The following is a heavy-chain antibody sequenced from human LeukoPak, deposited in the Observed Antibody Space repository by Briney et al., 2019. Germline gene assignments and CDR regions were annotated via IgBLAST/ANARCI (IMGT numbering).Heavy chain of an antibody. V-gene: IGHV1-2*02. J-gene: IGHJ4*02. CDR1: GYTFTAYY. CDR2: ININSGDT. CDR3: GRDVPGSGYASDY. D-gene: IGHD3-22*01. Sequence: ASVKVSCKASGYTFTAYYMHWLRQAPGQGLEWMAWININSGDTKYAQKFQGRVTMTRDTTISTAYMELSSLTSDDTAVYYCGRDVPGSGYASDYWGQGTLVTVSS.